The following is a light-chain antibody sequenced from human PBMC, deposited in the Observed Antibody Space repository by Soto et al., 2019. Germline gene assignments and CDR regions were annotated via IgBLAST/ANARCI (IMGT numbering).Light chain of an antibody. CDR2: RNN. CDR1: SSNIGSNY. J-gene: IGLJ3*02. V-gene: IGLV1-47*01. CDR3: SAWDDSLSGFWV. Sequence: QSVLTQPPSASGTPGQRVTISCSGSSSNIGSNYVYWYQQLPGTAPKLLIYRNNQRPSGDPDRFSGSKSGTSASLAISGLRSEDEADYDCSAWDDSLSGFWVFGGGTQLTVL.